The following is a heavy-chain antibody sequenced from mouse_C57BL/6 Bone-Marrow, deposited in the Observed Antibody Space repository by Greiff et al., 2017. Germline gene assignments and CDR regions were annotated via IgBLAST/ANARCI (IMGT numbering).Heavy chain of an antibody. CDR2: IDPSDSYT. D-gene: IGHD2-4*01. V-gene: IGHV1-69*01. CDR1: GYTFTSYW. J-gene: IGHJ2*01. CDR3: ARGGGLRFDY. Sequence: QVQLQQPGAELVMPGASVKLSCKASGYTFTSYWMHWVKQRLGQGLEWIGEIDPSDSYTNYNQKFKGKSTLTVDESSSTAYMQLSSLTSEDSAVYYCARGGGLRFDYWGQGTTLTVSS.